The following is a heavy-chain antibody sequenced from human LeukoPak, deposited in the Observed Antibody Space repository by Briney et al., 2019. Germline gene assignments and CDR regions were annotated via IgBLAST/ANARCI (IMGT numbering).Heavy chain of an antibody. CDR2: INPNSGGT. Sequence: ASVKVSCKASGYTFTGYYMHWVRQAPGQGLEWMGWINPNSGGTNYAQKFQGRVTMTRDTSISTAYMELSRLRSDDTAVYYCARAQRGVRGVRIGNDAFDIRGQGTMVTVSS. V-gene: IGHV1-2*02. CDR3: ARAQRGVRGVRIGNDAFDI. D-gene: IGHD3-10*01. J-gene: IGHJ3*02. CDR1: GYTFTGYY.